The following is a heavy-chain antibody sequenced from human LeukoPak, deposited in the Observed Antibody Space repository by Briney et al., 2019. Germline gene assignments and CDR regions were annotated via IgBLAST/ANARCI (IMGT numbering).Heavy chain of an antibody. V-gene: IGHV3-30*02. J-gene: IGHJ4*02. D-gene: IGHD3-3*01. CDR3: AKELKPDFWRGYPNLDY. Sequence: GGSLRLSCAASGFTFSSYGMHWVRQAPGKGLEWVAFIRYDGSNKYYADSVKGRFTISRDNSKNTLYLQMNSLRAEDTAVYYCAKELKPDFWRGYPNLDYWGQGTLVTVSS. CDR2: IRYDGSNK. CDR1: GFTFSSYG.